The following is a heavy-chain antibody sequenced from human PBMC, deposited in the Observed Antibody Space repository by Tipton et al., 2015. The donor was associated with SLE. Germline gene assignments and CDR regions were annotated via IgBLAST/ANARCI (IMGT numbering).Heavy chain of an antibody. CDR2: INHSGST. J-gene: IGHJ3*02. D-gene: IGHD5-24*01. Sequence: TLSLTCTVYGGSFSGYYWSWIRQPPGKGLEWIGEINHSGSTYYNPSLKSRVTISVDTSKNQFSLKLSSVTAADTAVYYCAREPSLEGDAFDIWGQGTMVTVSS. CDR1: GGSFSGYY. V-gene: IGHV4-34*01. CDR3: AREPSLEGDAFDI.